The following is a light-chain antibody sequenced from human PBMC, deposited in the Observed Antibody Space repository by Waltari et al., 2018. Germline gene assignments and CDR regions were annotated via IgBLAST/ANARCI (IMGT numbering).Light chain of an antibody. CDR3: QQYETYSPYT. Sequence: DIQMTQSPSTLSASVGDRVTITCRSSQTINNWLAWYQQKPGKAPQLLIQRASVLQSGVPSRFIGSGSRTDFTLTISSLQADDFATYYCQQYETYSPYTFGQGTKVDLK. CDR1: QTINNW. CDR2: RAS. V-gene: IGKV1-5*03. J-gene: IGKJ2*01.